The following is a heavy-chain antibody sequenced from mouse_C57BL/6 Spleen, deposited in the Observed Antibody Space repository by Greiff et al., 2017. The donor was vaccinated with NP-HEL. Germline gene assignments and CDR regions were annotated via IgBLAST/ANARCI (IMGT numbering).Heavy chain of an antibody. D-gene: IGHD1-1*01. V-gene: IGHV5-16*01. J-gene: IGHJ2*01. CDR2: INYDGSST. CDR1: GFTFSDYY. Sequence: EVKVVESEGGLVQPGSSMKLSCTASGFTFSDYYMAWVRQVPEKGLEWVANINYDGSSTYYLDSLKSRFIISRDNAKNILYLQMSSLKSEDTATYYCARENYGSSHYFDYWGQGTTLTVSS. CDR3: ARENYGSSHYFDY.